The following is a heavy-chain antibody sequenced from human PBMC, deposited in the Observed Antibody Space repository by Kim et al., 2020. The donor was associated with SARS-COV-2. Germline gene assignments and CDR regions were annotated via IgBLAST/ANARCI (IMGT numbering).Heavy chain of an antibody. CDR3: ASRSSGSYPFDH. V-gene: IGHV4-59*01. Sequence: KYNPSLKRRVTISVDTSKNQFSLKRSSVTAADTAMYYCASRSSGSYPFDHWGQGTLVTVSS. D-gene: IGHD3-22*01. J-gene: IGHJ4*02.